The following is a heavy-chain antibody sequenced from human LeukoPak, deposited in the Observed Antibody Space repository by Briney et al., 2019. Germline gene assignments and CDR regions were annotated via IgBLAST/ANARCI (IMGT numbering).Heavy chain of an antibody. J-gene: IGHJ4*02. V-gene: IGHV4-39*01. CDR3: ATAIDYYDSSGYYWDY. Sequence: PSETLSLTCTVSGGSNSSSSYYWGWIRQPPGKGLEWIGSIYYSGSTHYNPSLKSRVTISVDTSKNQFSLKLSSVTAADTAVYYCATAIDYYDSSGYYWDYWGQGTLVTVSS. D-gene: IGHD3-22*01. CDR2: IYYSGST. CDR1: GGSNSSSSYY.